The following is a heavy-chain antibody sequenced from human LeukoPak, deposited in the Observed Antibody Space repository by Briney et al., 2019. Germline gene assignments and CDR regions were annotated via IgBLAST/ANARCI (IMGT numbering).Heavy chain of an antibody. CDR2: INHSGST. CDR1: GGSFSGYY. J-gene: IGHJ3*02. D-gene: IGHD2-2*01. V-gene: IGHV4-34*01. CDR3: ARVPLYCSSTSCTDAFDI. Sequence: SETLSLTCAVYGGSFSGYYWSWIRQPPGKGLDWIGEINHSGSTNYNPSLKSRVTISVDTSKNQFSLKLSSVTAADTAVYYCARVPLYCSSTSCTDAFDIWGQGTMVTVSS.